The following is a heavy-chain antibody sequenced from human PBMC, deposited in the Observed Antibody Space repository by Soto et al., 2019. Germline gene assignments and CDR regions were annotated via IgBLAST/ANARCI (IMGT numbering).Heavy chain of an antibody. V-gene: IGHV3-23*01. CDR2: ISDDGDST. J-gene: IGHJ6*02. Sequence: EVQLLESGGGLVQPGGSLRLSCGASGFTFRDNAMTWVRQAPGKGLEWVSSISDDGDSTYYADSVKGRFTISRDNSKNTLCLQMSSLGAEDTAVYYCAKSLSTAVNYGLDVWGQGTSVTVSS. CDR3: AKSLSTAVNYGLDV. CDR1: GFTFRDNA. D-gene: IGHD2-2*01.